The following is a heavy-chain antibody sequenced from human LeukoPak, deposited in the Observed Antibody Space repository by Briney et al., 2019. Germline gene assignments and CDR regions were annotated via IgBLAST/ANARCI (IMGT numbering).Heavy chain of an antibody. V-gene: IGHV4-59*01. CDR3: ARDRGYSYGYLDY. Sequence: PLETLSLTCTVSGGSISSYYWSWIRQPPGKGLEWIGYIYYSGSTNYNPSLKSRVTISVDTSKNQFSLKLSSVTAADTAVYYCARDRGYSYGYLDYWGQGTLVTVSS. D-gene: IGHD5-18*01. CDR1: GGSISSYY. J-gene: IGHJ4*02. CDR2: IYYSGST.